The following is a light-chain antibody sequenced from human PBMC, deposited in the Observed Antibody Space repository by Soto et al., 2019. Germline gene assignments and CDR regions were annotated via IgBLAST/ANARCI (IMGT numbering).Light chain of an antibody. Sequence: ALTQPPSASGSPGQSVTISCTGTSSDVGGYNYVSWYQQHPGKAPKLMIYEVSKRPSGVPDRFSGSKSGNTASLTVSGLQAEDEADYYCSSYAGSNNFEVFGTGTKLTVL. CDR2: EVS. CDR3: SSYAGSNNFEV. CDR1: SSDVGGYNY. V-gene: IGLV2-8*01. J-gene: IGLJ1*01.